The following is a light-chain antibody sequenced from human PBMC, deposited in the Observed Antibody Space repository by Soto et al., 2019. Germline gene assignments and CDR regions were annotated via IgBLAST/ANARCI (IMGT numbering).Light chain of an antibody. CDR1: QSLVYSDGNAY. CDR2: TVS. V-gene: IGKV2-30*01. CDR3: MQGTHWPPT. Sequence: DVVMTQSPLSLPVTLGQPASISCRSSQSLVYSDGNAYLNWFHQRPGQSSRRLIYTVSNRDSGVPDRFSGSGSGTDFTLNISRVEAEDVGIYYCMQGTHWPPTFGQGTKVEIK. J-gene: IGKJ1*01.